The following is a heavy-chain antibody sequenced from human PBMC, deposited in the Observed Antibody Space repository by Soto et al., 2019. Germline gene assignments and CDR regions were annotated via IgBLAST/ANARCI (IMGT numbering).Heavy chain of an antibody. CDR1: GYTFTNYH. D-gene: IGHD1-20*01. CDR2: INLHDGGP. J-gene: IGHJ2*01. CDR3: ASELTGTADFDL. Sequence: QVQLVQSGAEVKKPGASVKVSCKASGYTFTNYHMHWVRQAPGLGLEWMGTINLHDGGPIYTQRFQGRATMIRDTSTSTGHMELSSLRSEDTAVYYCASELTGTADFDLWCRGTLVTVSS. V-gene: IGHV1-46*01.